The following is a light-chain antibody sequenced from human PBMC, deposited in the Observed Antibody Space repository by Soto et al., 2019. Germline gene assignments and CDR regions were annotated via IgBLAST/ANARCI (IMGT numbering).Light chain of an antibody. CDR2: LNSDGSH. V-gene: IGLV4-69*01. CDR1: SGHSSYA. Sequence: QSVLTQSPSASASLGASVKLTCTLSSGHSSYAIAWHQQQPEKGPRYLMKLNSDGSHSKGDGIPDRFSGSSSGAERYLTISSLQSEDEADYYCQTGGTGIQGVFGGGTKLTV. J-gene: IGLJ3*02. CDR3: QTGGTGIQGV.